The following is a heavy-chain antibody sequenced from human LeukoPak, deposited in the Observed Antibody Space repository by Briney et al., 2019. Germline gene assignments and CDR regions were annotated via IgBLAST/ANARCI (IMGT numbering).Heavy chain of an antibody. CDR2: ISGSGGST. CDR1: GFTFSNYA. Sequence: GGSLRLSCAASGFTFSNYAMSWVRQAPGKGLEWVSVISGSGGSTYYVDSVQGRFTISRDNSKNTLFLQMDSLRAEDTAVYYCAKGGFGRPFDYWGQGTLVTVSS. J-gene: IGHJ4*02. CDR3: AKGGFGRPFDY. D-gene: IGHD3-10*01. V-gene: IGHV3-23*01.